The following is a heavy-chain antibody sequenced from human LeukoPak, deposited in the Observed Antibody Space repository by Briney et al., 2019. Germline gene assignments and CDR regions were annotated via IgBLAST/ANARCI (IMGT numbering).Heavy chain of an antibody. D-gene: IGHD2-15*01. CDR1: GGSISSGSYY. V-gene: IGHV4-39*07. CDR2: INHSGST. CDR3: ARVDCSGGSCHTPV. Sequence: SETLSLTCTVSGGSISSGSYYWSWIRQPPGKGLEWIGEINHSGSTNYNPSLKSRVTISVDTSKNQFSLKLSSVTAADTAVYYCARVDCSGGSCHTPVWGQGTLVAVSS. J-gene: IGHJ4*02.